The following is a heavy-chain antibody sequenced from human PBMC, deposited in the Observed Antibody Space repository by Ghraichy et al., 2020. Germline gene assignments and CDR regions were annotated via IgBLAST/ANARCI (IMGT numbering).Heavy chain of an antibody. Sequence: GGSLRLSCAASGFTFSSYAMSWVRQAPGKGLEWVSAISGSGGTTYYADSVKGRFTISRDNSKNTLYLQMNSLRAEDTAVYYCAKDQLVVNNPPGYWVYWGQGTRVTVSS. CDR3: AKDQLVVNNPPGYWVY. CDR1: GFTFSSYA. V-gene: IGHV3-23*01. J-gene: IGHJ4*02. CDR2: ISGSGGTT. D-gene: IGHD5-12*01.